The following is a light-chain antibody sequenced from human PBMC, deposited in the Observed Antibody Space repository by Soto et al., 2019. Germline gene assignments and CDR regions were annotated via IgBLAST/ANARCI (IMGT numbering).Light chain of an antibody. CDR3: SSYSGNYILI. J-gene: IGLJ2*01. CDR2: EVT. Sequence: QSALTQPPSASGSPGQSVTISCTGTNSDVGGYDLVSWYQQHPGKAPKLMIYEVTKRPSGVPDHFSGSKSGNTASLTVSGLHAEDEADYYCSSYSGNYILIFGGGTKLTGL. V-gene: IGLV2-8*01. CDR1: NSDVGGYDL.